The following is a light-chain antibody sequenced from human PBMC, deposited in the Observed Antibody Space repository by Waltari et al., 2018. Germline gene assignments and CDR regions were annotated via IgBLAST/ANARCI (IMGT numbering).Light chain of an antibody. V-gene: IGKV1-9*01. Sequence: QLTQSPSSLSASVGDSVTITCRASQGLSSFLAWYQQKAGKAPKLLIYAASTLQSGVPSRFSGSGSGTDFTLTISSLQPEDFATYYCQQLNSYPPTFGGGTK. CDR1: QGLSSF. J-gene: IGKJ4*01. CDR3: QQLNSYPPT. CDR2: AAS.